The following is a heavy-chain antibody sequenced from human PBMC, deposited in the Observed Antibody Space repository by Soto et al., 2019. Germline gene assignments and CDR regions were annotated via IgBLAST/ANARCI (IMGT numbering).Heavy chain of an antibody. Sequence: QVELVQSGAEVKKPGSSVKVSCQASEDTFRNYAISWVRQAPGQGLEWMGGIIPIFGTANYAQKFQGRVTITADPCANTVYLELSSLRSEDTAVYYCASTKYDSSAYYYWYLGLWGRCTLVTVSS. CDR2: IIPIFGTA. CDR3: ASTKYDSSAYYYWYLGL. CDR1: EDTFRNYA. V-gene: IGHV1-69*01. J-gene: IGHJ2*01. D-gene: IGHD3-22*01.